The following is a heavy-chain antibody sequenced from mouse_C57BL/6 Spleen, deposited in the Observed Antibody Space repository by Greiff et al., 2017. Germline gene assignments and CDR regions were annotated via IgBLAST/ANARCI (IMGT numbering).Heavy chain of an antibody. D-gene: IGHD1-1*01. V-gene: IGHV1-82*01. CDR2: IYPGDGDT. Sequence: QVQLQQSGPELVKPGASVKISCKASGYAFSSSWMNWVKQRPGKGLEWIGRIYPGDGDTNYNGKFKGKATLTADKSSSTAYMQLSSLTSEDSAVYFCANSLITTVVTDYFDYWGQGTTLTVSS. CDR1: GYAFSSSW. CDR3: ANSLITTVVTDYFDY. J-gene: IGHJ2*01.